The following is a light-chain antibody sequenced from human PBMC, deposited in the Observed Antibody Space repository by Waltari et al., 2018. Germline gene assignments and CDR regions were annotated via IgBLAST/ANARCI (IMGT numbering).Light chain of an antibody. Sequence: EIVLTQSPGTLSLSPGERATLSCRARQSVSNNYLAWYRQEPGQPPRLLIFDASSRATGIPDRFSGSGSGTDFTLTISRLEPEDFAVYYCQQYGSFPYTFGQGTKLE. V-gene: IGKV3-20*01. CDR2: DAS. CDR3: QQYGSFPYT. J-gene: IGKJ2*01. CDR1: QSVSNNY.